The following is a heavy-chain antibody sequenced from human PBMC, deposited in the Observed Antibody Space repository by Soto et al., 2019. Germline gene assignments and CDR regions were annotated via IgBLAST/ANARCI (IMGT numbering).Heavy chain of an antibody. CDR1: GFTFSSYA. CDR2: ISGSGGST. Sequence: LRLSCAASGFTFSSYAMSWVRQAPGKGLEWVSAISGSGGSTYYADSVKGRFTISRDNSKNTLYLQMNSLRAEDTAVYYCAKDADIVVVPAAMFDPWGQGTLVTVSS. D-gene: IGHD2-2*01. CDR3: AKDADIVVVPAAMFDP. J-gene: IGHJ5*02. V-gene: IGHV3-23*01.